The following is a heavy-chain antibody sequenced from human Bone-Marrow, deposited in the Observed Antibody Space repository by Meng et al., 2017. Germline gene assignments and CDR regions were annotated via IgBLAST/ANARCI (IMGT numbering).Heavy chain of an antibody. D-gene: IGHD4-23*01. V-gene: IGHV3-20*04. CDR3: ARGGGNSLWYFAL. Sequence: LLGDGGGVLRPWVSLRVSCASSGLNFDDFGMNWVRQGRGKGLEWVSGINWNGGSTNYADSVKGRFTISRDNAKNSLYLQMNNLRAEDTAFYYCARGGGNSLWYFALWGRGTLVTVSS. CDR1: GLNFDDFG. CDR2: INWNGGST. J-gene: IGHJ2*01.